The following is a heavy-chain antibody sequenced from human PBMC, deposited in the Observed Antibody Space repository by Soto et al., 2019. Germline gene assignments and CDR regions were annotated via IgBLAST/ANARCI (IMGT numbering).Heavy chain of an antibody. Sequence: QVQLVESGGGLVKPGESLRLSCVASGFTFSDYYMTWIRQAPGKGLEWISYIGDSGDTIYYADSVKGRFTISRDNAEKLLYLQMSYLRADDTAVYYCARVDSYGYFPYWGRGTLVTVSS. CDR2: IGDSGDTI. J-gene: IGHJ4*02. CDR1: GFTFSDYY. V-gene: IGHV3-11*01. CDR3: ARVDSYGYFPY. D-gene: IGHD5-18*01.